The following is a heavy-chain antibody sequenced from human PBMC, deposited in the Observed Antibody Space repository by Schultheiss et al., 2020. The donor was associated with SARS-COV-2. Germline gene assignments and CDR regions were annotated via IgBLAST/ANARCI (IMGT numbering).Heavy chain of an antibody. CDR2: ISYDGSNK. J-gene: IGHJ6*02. CDR3: AKELPYSSGWYYYYGMDV. CDR1: GFTFSSYA. V-gene: IGHV3-30-3*02. Sequence: GSLRLSCAASGFTFSSYAMHWVRQAPGKGLEWVAVISYDGSNKYYADSVKGRFTISRDNSKNTLYLQMNSLRAEDTAVYYCAKELPYSSGWYYYYGMDVWGQGTTVTVSS. D-gene: IGHD6-19*01.